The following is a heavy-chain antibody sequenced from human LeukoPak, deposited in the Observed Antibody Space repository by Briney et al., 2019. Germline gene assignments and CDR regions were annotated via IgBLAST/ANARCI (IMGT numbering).Heavy chain of an antibody. D-gene: IGHD3-16*02. J-gene: IGHJ4*02. CDR1: GXTFSSYI. CDR3: ARGALVIDY. Sequence: GGSLRLSCAASGXTFSSYIMNWVRQAPGKGLEWVASIGTSSSYIYYADSVKGRFTVSRDNPKNSLYLQMNSLRAEDTAVYYCARGALVIDYWGQGTLVTVSS. V-gene: IGHV3-21*01. CDR2: IGTSSSYI.